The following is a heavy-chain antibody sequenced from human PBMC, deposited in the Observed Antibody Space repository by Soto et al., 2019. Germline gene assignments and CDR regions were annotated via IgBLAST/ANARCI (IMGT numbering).Heavy chain of an antibody. Sequence: QVQLVQSGAEVKKPGASVKVSCKASGYTFAPYYIHWVRQAPGQGLEWMGVIHPSGGTSTYAQRFQGRSTMGADTSTGTVFMELSRLRSEDTAIYYCARVSAMTTVTIFDFWGQGTMVAVSS. CDR2: IHPSGGTS. CDR3: ARVSAMTTVTIFDF. V-gene: IGHV1-46*01. D-gene: IGHD4-17*01. J-gene: IGHJ4*02. CDR1: GYTFAPYY.